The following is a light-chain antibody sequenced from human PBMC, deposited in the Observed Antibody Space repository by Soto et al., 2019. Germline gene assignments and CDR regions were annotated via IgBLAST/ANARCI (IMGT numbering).Light chain of an antibody. CDR1: QDIRIF. V-gene: IGKV3-11*01. J-gene: IGKJ4*01. CDR3: QQRYNWPPLT. Sequence: EIVLTQSPATLSWSPGDSATLCCSASQDIRIFLAWYQQKPGQAPRLLIYNASQRATGIPARFTGSGSGTDFTLTIRSLGPEDFAVYYCQQRYNWPPLTFGGGTKVEIK. CDR2: NAS.